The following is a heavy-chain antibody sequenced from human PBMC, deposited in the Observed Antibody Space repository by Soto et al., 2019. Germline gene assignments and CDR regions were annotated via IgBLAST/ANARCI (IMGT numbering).Heavy chain of an antibody. J-gene: IGHJ4*02. CDR1: GFTFSSYS. Sequence: GGSLRLSCAASGFTFSSYSMNWVRQAPGKGLEWVSSISSSSSYIYYADSVKGRFTISRDNAKNSLYLQMNSLRAEDTAVYYCARDQVATIHDFDYWGQGTLVTVSS. D-gene: IGHD5-12*01. CDR3: ARDQVATIHDFDY. V-gene: IGHV3-21*01. CDR2: ISSSSSYI.